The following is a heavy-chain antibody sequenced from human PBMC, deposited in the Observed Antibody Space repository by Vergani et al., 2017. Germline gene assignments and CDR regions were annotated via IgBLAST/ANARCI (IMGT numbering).Heavy chain of an antibody. CDR3: ARNYSSRCYYLIWFDP. CDR1: GGSISSYY. D-gene: IGHD3-10*01. Sequence: QVQLQESGPGLVKPSETLSLTCTVSGGSISSYYWYWIRQPPGKGLEWIWYIYYSGSTNYNPSLKSRVTISVDTSKNQFSLRLRSVTAADTAVYYCARNYSSRCYYLIWFDPWSQGTLVTVSS. V-gene: IGHV4-59*01. CDR2: IYYSGST. J-gene: IGHJ5*02.